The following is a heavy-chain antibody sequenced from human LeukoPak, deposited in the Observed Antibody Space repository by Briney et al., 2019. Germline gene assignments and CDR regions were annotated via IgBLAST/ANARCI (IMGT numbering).Heavy chain of an antibody. CDR2: IYPGVSET. J-gene: IGHJ4*02. Sequence: PGESLLISFKGSGYSFTNYWIGWVRRIPGKGLEWMGIIYPGVSETRYSPSFQGQVTISVDKSTTTAYLQWSSLKASDTAMYYCASRLSGYSYGYFDYWGQGTLVTVSS. CDR3: ASRLSGYSYGYFDY. CDR1: GYSFTNYW. V-gene: IGHV5-51*01. D-gene: IGHD5-18*01.